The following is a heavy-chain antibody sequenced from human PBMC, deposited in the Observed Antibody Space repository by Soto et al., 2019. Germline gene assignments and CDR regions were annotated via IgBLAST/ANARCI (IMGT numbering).Heavy chain of an antibody. V-gene: IGHV3-74*01. CDR2: INSDGSST. Sequence: GGSLRLSCAASGFTFSSYWMHWVRQAPGKGLVWVSRINSDGSSTSYADSVKGRFTISRDNAKNTLYLQMNSRRAEDTAVYYCARDKGYSRSGYYGMDVCGQGTTVTVYS. J-gene: IGHJ6*02. CDR1: GFTFSSYW. CDR3: ARDKGYSRSGYYGMDV. D-gene: IGHD6-6*01.